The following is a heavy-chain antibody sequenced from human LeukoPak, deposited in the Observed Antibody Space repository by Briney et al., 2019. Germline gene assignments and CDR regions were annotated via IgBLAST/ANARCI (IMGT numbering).Heavy chain of an antibody. CDR3: ARDRSAVVVAAAVGY. CDR1: GYTFTRYG. J-gene: IGHJ4*02. D-gene: IGHD2-15*01. V-gene: IGHV1-18*01. Sequence: ASVKVSCKASGYTFTRYGISWVRQAPGQGLEWMGWISGYNGNTNYAQKLQGRVSMTADTSTSTAYMELSRLRSDDTAVYYCARDRSAVVVAAAVGYWGQGTLVTVSS. CDR2: ISGYNGNT.